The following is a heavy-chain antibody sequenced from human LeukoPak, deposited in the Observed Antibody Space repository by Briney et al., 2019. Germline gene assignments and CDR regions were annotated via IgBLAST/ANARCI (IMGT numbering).Heavy chain of an antibody. J-gene: IGHJ6*03. D-gene: IGHD2-2*01. V-gene: IGHV4-34*01. CDR3: ARDADYFIVVVPAARGYMDV. Sequence: SETLSLTCAVYGGSFSGYYWSWIRQPPGKGLEWIGEINHSGSTNYNPSLKSRVTISVDTSKNQFSLKLSSVTAADTAVYYCARDADYFIVVVPAARGYMDVWGKGTTVTVSS. CDR1: GGSFSGYY. CDR2: INHSGST.